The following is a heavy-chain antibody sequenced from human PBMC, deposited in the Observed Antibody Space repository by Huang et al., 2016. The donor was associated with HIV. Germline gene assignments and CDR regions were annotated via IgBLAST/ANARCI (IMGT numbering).Heavy chain of an antibody. CDR3: ARDVLRGLGYFDV. D-gene: IGHD4-17*01. CDR1: GFTFSNYP. J-gene: IGHJ2*01. Sequence: QVQLVESGGGVVQPGGSLRLACAASGFTFSNYPMHWVRQAPGKGMEWVAVISYDDGSTKYVADSVKGRFTISRDNSKNTVYLQMSSLRADDTAVFYCARDVLRGLGYFDVWGRGTLVTVSS. CDR2: ISYDDGSTK. V-gene: IGHV3-30-3*01.